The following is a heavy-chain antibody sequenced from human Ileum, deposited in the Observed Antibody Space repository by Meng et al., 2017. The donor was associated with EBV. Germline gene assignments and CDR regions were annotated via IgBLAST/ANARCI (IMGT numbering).Heavy chain of an antibody. CDR3: ARNSESGSYIDY. J-gene: IGHJ4*02. CDR2: IYYSGTT. V-gene: IGHV4-28*01. CDR1: GYSISTTNW. Sequence: QVQLQASGPGLVKPSDTLSLTCAVSGYSISTTNWWGWIRQPPGKGLEWIGHIYYSGTTYNNPSLKSRVTMSIDPSKNQFSLKLSPVTAVDTAVYYCARNSESGSYIDYWGLGTLVTVSS. D-gene: IGHD1-26*01.